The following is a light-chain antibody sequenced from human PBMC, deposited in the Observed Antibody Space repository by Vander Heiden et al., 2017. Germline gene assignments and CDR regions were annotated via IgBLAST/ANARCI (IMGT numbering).Light chain of an antibody. J-gene: IGKJ2*01. CDR1: QNIENG. V-gene: IGKV1-5*03. Sequence: DIQMTQSPSTLSASVGDRVTITCRASQNIENGLAWNQKKPGKAPKSLIYKAANLKSGAPSRFSGSGSGTEFTLTISSLQPDDFATYYCQQYKSYSTFGPGTKLEIK. CDR2: KAA. CDR3: QQYKSYST.